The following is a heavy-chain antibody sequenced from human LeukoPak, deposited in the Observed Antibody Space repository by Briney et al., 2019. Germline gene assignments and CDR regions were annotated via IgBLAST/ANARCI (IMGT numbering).Heavy chain of an antibody. CDR1: GFTFSSYS. Sequence: GGSLRLSCAASGFTFSSYSMNWVRQAPGKGLEWVSFISTSSSYIYYADSVKGRFTISRDNAKNSLYLQMNSLRAEDTAVYYCARSIDYYDSSGYYNRNFDYWGQGTLVTVSS. CDR3: ARSIDYYDSSGYYNRNFDY. J-gene: IGHJ4*02. CDR2: ISTSSSYI. V-gene: IGHV3-21*01. D-gene: IGHD3-22*01.